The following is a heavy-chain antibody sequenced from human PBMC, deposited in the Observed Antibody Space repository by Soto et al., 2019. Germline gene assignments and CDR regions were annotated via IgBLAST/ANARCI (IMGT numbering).Heavy chain of an antibody. D-gene: IGHD2-21*02. CDR3: VGGDYGGNSVWFDP. CDR1: GGTFSSYT. Sequence: QVQLVQSGAEVKKPGSSVKVSCKASGGTFSSYTISWVRQAPGQGLEWMGRIIPILGIANYAQKFQGRVTSTADKSTSTADMELSSLRSEDTAVYYCVGGDYGGNSVWFDPWGQGTLVTVSS. CDR2: IIPILGIA. J-gene: IGHJ5*02. V-gene: IGHV1-69*02.